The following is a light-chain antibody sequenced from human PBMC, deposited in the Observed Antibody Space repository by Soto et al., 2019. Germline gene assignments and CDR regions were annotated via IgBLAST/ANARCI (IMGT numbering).Light chain of an antibody. J-gene: IGKJ1*01. CDR1: QSISSW. Sequence: DIQMTQSPSTLSASVVAIVTITGRASQSISSWLAWYQQKPGKAPKLLIYDASSLESGVPSRFSGSGSGTDFTLNISRLEPDDFAVYYCQQFAVAPWKFGQGTKGDIK. CDR2: DAS. CDR3: QQFAVAPWK. V-gene: IGKV1-5*01.